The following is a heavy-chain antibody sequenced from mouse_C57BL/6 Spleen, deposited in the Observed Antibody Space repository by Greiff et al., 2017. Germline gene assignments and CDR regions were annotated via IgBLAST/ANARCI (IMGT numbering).Heavy chain of an antibody. Sequence: VQLVESGAELVKPGASVKISCKASGYAFSSYWMNWVKQRPGKGLEWIGQIYPGDGDTNYNGKFKGKATLTADKSSSTAYMQLSSLTSEDSAVYFCARALRSTMITTNAYWGQGTLVTVSA. CDR2: IYPGDGDT. CDR3: ARALRSTMITTNAY. V-gene: IGHV1-80*01. D-gene: IGHD2-4*01. J-gene: IGHJ3*01. CDR1: GYAFSSYW.